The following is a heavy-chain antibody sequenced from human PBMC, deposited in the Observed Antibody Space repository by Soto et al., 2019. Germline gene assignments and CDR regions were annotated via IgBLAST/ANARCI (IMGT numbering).Heavy chain of an antibody. CDR1: GYMFTSFG. CDR3: GRRRKIMDV. CDR2: ISPFNGKT. Sequence: GASVKVSCKASGYMFTSFGISWVRQAPGHGREGMGWISPFNGKTNYGQNFQDRGTMTTDTSTSIAYMEVRRLRCDETAIYYCGRRRKIMDVCGQGTSVTVSS. J-gene: IGHJ6*02. V-gene: IGHV1-18*01.